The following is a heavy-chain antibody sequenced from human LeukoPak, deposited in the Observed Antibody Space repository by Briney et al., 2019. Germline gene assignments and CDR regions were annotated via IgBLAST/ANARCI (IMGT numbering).Heavy chain of an antibody. D-gene: IGHD6-13*01. V-gene: IGHV3-23*01. CDR2: ISGSGVTT. CDR3: AKEGRWPFDY. Sequence: GGSLRLSCAASGFTFSTYGMSWVRQAAGKGLEWVSTISGSGVTTYYADSVKGRFTISRDNSKNTLYLQMNSLRAEDTAVYYCAKEGRWPFDYWGQGTLVTVSS. CDR1: GFTFSTYG. J-gene: IGHJ4*02.